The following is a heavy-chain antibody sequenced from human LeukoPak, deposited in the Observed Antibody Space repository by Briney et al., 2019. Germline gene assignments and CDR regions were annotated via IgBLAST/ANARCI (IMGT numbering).Heavy chain of an antibody. CDR2: INPNSGGT. CDR3: ARVRFRDYYGMDV. Sequence: ASVKVSCKASGYTFTGYYMHWVRQAPGQGLEWMGWINPNSGGTNYAQKFQGRVTVTRDTSISTAYMELSRLRSDDTAVYYCARVRFRDYYGMDVWGQGTTVTVSS. J-gene: IGHJ6*02. CDR1: GYTFTGYY. V-gene: IGHV1-2*02.